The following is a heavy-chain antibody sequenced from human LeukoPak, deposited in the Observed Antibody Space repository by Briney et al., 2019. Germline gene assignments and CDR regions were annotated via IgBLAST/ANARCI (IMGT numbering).Heavy chain of an antibody. D-gene: IGHD3-22*01. CDR2: IYYSGST. V-gene: IGHV4-59*01. CDR3: ARDYYDSSGYYRAFDI. Sequence: PSETLSLTCTVSGVSISSYYWSWIRQPPGKGLEWIGYIYYSGSTNYNPSLKSRVTISVDTSKNQFSLKLSSVTAADTAVYYCARDYYDSSGYYRAFDIWGQGTMVTVS. J-gene: IGHJ3*02. CDR1: GVSISSYY.